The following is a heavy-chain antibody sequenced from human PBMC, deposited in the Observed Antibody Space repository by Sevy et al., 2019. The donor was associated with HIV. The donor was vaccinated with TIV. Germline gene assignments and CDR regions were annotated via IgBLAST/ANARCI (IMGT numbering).Heavy chain of an antibody. CDR3: AREGVQWLGHFDY. CDR1: GFTFSNYV. V-gene: IGHV3-30-3*01. Sequence: GGSLRLSCAASGFTFSNYVIHWVRQAPGRGLEWVAVISFDGSNKYYADSVKGRFTISRDNSKNTLYLQMNSLRAEDTAVYYCAREGVQWLGHFDYWGQGTLVTVSS. D-gene: IGHD6-19*01. J-gene: IGHJ4*02. CDR2: ISFDGSNK.